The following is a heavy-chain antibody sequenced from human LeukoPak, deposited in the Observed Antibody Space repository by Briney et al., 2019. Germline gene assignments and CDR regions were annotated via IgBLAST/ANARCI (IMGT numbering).Heavy chain of an antibody. CDR2: ISYDGSNK. J-gene: IGHJ4*02. V-gene: IGHV3-30-3*01. CDR1: GFTFSSYA. CDR3: ARDRQYSSSWYQAFIY. Sequence: PGRSLRLSCAASGFTFSSYAMPWVRQAPGKGLEWVAVISYDGSNKYYADSVKGRFTISRDNSKNTLYLQMNSLRAEDTAVYYCARDRQYSSSWYQAFIYWGQGTLVTVSS. D-gene: IGHD6-13*01.